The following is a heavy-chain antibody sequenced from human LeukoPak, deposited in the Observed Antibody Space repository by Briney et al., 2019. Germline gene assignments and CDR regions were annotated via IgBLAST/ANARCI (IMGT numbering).Heavy chain of an antibody. V-gene: IGHV1-2*02. CDR1: GYIFIGYY. Sequence: ASVNVACKASGYIFIGYYMHWVRQAPGRGLEWVGWINPNSGGTKYAQQFQGRVTMTRDTSTSTAYMELSRLTSDDTAVYYCARGEGDSSSWPLNYWGQGTLVPVSS. D-gene: IGHD6-13*01. J-gene: IGHJ4*02. CDR2: INPNSGGT. CDR3: ARGEGDSSSWPLNY.